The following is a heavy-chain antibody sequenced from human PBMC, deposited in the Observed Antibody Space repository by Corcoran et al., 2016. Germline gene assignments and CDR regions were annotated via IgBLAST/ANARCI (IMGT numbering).Heavy chain of an antibody. CDR2: IIPIFGTA. CDR1: GGTFSSYA. J-gene: IGHJ6*02. Sequence: QVQLVQSGAEVKKPGSSVKVSCKASGGTFSSYAISWVRQAPGQGLEWMGGIIPIFGTANYAQKFQGRVTITADKSTSTAYMELSSLRSEDTAVYDCARAGDYGDDYYYGMDGWGQGTTVTVSS. D-gene: IGHD4-17*01. V-gene: IGHV1-69*06. CDR3: ARAGDYGDDYYYGMDG.